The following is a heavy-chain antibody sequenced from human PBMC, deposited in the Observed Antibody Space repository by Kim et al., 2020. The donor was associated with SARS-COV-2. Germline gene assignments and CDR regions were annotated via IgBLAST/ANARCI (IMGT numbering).Heavy chain of an antibody. CDR1: GGTFSSYA. J-gene: IGHJ1*01. CDR3: ASPKLRYFDSTPGRSFQH. Sequence: SVKVSCKASGGTFSSYAISWVRQAPGQGLEWMGRIIPILGIANYAQKFQGRVTITADKSTSTAYMELSSLRSEDTAVYYCASPKLRYFDSTPGRSFQHWGEGTLVTVSS. CDR2: IIPILGIA. V-gene: IGHV1-69*04. D-gene: IGHD3-9*01.